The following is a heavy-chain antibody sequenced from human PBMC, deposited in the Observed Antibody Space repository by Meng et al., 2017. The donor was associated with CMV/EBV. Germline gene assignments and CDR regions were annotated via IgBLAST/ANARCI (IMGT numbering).Heavy chain of an antibody. D-gene: IGHD3-22*01. J-gene: IGHJ5*02. CDR2: ISSSGSTI. V-gene: IGHV3-11*01. CDR1: GFTFSDYY. CDR3: AREGRTYYYASSGYYYVDNWFDP. Sequence: GGSLRLSCAASGFTFSDYYMSWIRQAPGKGLEWVSYISSSGSTIYYADSVKGRFTISRDNAKNSLYLQMNSLRAEDAAVYYCAREGRTYYYASSGYYYVDNWFDPWGQGTLVTV.